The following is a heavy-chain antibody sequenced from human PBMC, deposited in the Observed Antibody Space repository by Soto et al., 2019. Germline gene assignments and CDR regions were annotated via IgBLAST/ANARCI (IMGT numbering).Heavy chain of an antibody. Sequence: GGSLRLSCAGSGFTFSSDWMHWVRIDPGKGLVWVSRLNSDGTSASYADDVKGRFTISRDNAKNTLFLQMNSLTAEYTVLYYCARGPFDWYGFDYRGQGTVVTVSS. D-gene: IGHD3-9*01. CDR2: LNSDGTSA. CDR1: GFTFSSDW. CDR3: ARGPFDWYGFDY. J-gene: IGHJ4*02. V-gene: IGHV3-74*01.